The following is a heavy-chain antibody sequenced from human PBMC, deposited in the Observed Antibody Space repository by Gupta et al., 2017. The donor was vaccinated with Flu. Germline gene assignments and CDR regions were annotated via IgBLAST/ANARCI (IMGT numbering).Heavy chain of an antibody. CDR2: IYHSGST. D-gene: IGHD3-22*01. J-gene: IGHJ3*02. CDR1: GYSISSGYY. CDR3: ARDRPVPMIVVAVDAFDI. Sequence: QVQLQESGPGLVKPSETLSLTCAVSGYSISSGYYWGWLRQPPGKGLEWIGSIYHSGSTYYNPSLKSRVTISVDTSKNQFSLKLSSVTAADTAVYYCARDRPVPMIVVAVDAFDIWGQGTMVTVSS. V-gene: IGHV4-38-2*02.